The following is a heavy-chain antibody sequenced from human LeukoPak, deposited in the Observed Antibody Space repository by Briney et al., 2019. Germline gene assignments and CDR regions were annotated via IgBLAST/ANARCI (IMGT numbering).Heavy chain of an antibody. J-gene: IGHJ6*03. D-gene: IGHD6-19*01. CDR1: GFTFSSYE. CDR2: ISSSGSTI. V-gene: IGHV3-48*03. Sequence: GGSLRLSCAASGFTFSSYEMNWVRQVPGKGLEWVSYISSSGSTIYYADSVKGRFTISRDNSKNTLYLQMNSLRAEDTAVYYCAKESSGWYGHYYYYMDVWGKGTTVTISS. CDR3: AKESSGWYGHYYYYMDV.